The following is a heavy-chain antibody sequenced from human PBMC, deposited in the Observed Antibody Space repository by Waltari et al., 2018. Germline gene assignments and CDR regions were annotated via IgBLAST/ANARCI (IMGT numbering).Heavy chain of an antibody. CDR1: GGTFSSYA. J-gene: IGHJ4*02. V-gene: IGHV1-69*01. CDR3: ARDPCSSTSCSPEYFDY. D-gene: IGHD2-2*01. Sequence: QVQLVQSGAEVKKPGSSVKVSCKASGGTFSSYAISWVRQAPGQGLEWMGGIIPIFCTANYAQKFQGRVTITADESTSTAYMELSSLRSEDTAVYYCARDPCSSTSCSPEYFDYWGQGTLVTVSS. CDR2: IIPIFCTA.